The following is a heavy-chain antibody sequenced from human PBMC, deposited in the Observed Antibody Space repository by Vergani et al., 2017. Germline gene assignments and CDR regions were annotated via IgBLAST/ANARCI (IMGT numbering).Heavy chain of an antibody. J-gene: IGHJ3*02. CDR3: AKDLLRYFDWGAFDI. CDR1: GFTFSDYY. D-gene: IGHD3-9*01. Sequence: QVQLVESGGGLVKPGGSLRLSCAASGFTFSDYYMSWIRQAPGKGLEWVSYISSSGSTIYNADSVKGRFTISRDNSKNTLYLQMNSLRAEDTAVYYCAKDLLRYFDWGAFDIWGQGTMVTVSS. CDR2: ISSSGSTI. V-gene: IGHV3-11*01.